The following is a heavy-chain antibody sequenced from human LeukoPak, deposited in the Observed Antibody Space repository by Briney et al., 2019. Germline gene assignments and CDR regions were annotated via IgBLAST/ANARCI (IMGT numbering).Heavy chain of an antibody. CDR2: IYSGGST. D-gene: IGHD2-21*01. CDR3: ARDSYCGGDCYDY. CDR1: GFTVSSNY. J-gene: IGHJ4*02. Sequence: GGSLRLSCAASGFTVSSNYMSWVRQAPGKGLEWVSVIYSGGSTYYADSVKGRFTISRDNSKNTLYLQMNSLRAEDTAVYYCARDSYCGGDCYDYWGLGTLVTVSS. V-gene: IGHV3-66*01.